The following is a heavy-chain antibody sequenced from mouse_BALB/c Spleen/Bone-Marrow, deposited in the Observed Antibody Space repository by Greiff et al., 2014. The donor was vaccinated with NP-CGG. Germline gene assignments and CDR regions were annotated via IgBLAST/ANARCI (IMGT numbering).Heavy chain of an antibody. D-gene: IGHD1-1*02. CDR3: SRQRGDYAMDY. V-gene: IGHV5-9-3*01. CDR2: ISNGCNYT. CDR1: GFTFSSYG. Sequence: EVKLMESGGGLVKPGGSLKLSCAASGFTFSSYGVSWGRQTPGKRLEWVATISNGCNYTYYPDSVKGRFTISRDNAKNTLYLQMSSLGSEVTAMYYCSRQRGDYAMDYWGQGTSVTVSS. J-gene: IGHJ4*01.